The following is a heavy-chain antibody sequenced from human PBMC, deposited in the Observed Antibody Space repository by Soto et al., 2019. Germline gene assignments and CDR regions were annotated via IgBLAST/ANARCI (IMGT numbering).Heavy chain of an antibody. CDR3: ARGGSSVFDY. D-gene: IGHD6-6*01. Sequence: ETLSLTCTVSGGSFSRYYWSWIRQPPGKGLEWIGYIYYSGSTNYNPSLKSRVTISIDTSRNQFSLKLSSVTAADTAVYYCARGGSSVFDYWGQGILVTVSS. V-gene: IGHV4-59*01. J-gene: IGHJ4*02. CDR2: IYYSGST. CDR1: GGSFSRYY.